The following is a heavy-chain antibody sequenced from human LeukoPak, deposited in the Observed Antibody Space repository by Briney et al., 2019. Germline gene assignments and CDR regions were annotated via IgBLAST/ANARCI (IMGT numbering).Heavy chain of an antibody. V-gene: IGHV3-74*01. Sequence: GGSLRLSCAASGLTFSSHWMHWVRQAPGKGLVWVSRITNDGSSTTYADSVKGRFTISRDNAKNMLHLQVNSLRAEDTAVYYCARCSNAVCTLGMDVWGQGTTVTVSS. CDR2: ITNDGSST. CDR3: ARCSNAVCTLGMDV. CDR1: GLTFSSHW. J-gene: IGHJ6*02. D-gene: IGHD2-8*01.